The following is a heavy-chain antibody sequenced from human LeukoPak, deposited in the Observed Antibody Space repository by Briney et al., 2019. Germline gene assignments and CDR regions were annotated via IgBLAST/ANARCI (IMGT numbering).Heavy chain of an antibody. CDR1: GGSFSGYY. CDR3: ARQYSGYLRNWFDP. CDR2: INHSGST. D-gene: IGHD5-12*01. V-gene: IGHV4-34*01. Sequence: PSETLSLTCAVYGGSFSGYYWSWIRQPPGKGLEWIGEINHSGSTNYNPSLKSRVTISVDTSKNQFSLELSSVTAADTAVYYCARQYSGYLRNWFDPWGQGTLVTVSS. J-gene: IGHJ5*02.